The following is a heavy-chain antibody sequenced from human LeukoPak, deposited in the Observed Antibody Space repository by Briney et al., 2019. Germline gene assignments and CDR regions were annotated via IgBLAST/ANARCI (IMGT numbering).Heavy chain of an antibody. J-gene: IGHJ3*02. Sequence: PSETLSLTCAVYGGSFSGYYWRWLRQPPGKGREWIGEINHSGSTNYNPSLKSRVTISVDTSKNQFSLKLSSVTAADTAVYYCARGVAVAGSFAFDIWGQGTMVTVSS. D-gene: IGHD6-19*01. CDR3: ARGVAVAGSFAFDI. CDR2: INHSGST. V-gene: IGHV4-34*01. CDR1: GGSFSGYY.